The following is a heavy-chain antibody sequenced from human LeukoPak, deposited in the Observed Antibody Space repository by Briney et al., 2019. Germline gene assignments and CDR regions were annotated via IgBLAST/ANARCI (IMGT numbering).Heavy chain of an antibody. CDR3: ARAGTRQLYYYCGMDV. D-gene: IGHD2-2*01. CDR1: GGSLSGYY. CDR2: INHSGST. J-gene: IGHJ6*02. V-gene: IGHV4-34*01. Sequence: SETLSLTCAVYGGSLSGYYWSWIRQPPGKGLEWIGEINHSGSTNYNPSLKSRVTISVDTSKNQFSLKLSSVTAADTAVYYCARAGTRQLYYYCGMDVWGQGTTVTVSS.